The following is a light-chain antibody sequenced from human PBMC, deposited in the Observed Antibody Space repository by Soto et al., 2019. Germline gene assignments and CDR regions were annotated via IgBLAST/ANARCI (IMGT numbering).Light chain of an antibody. J-gene: IGKJ2*01. V-gene: IGKV3-15*01. CDR2: GAS. CDR1: QSVNSD. CDR3: QQYNNWPPYT. Sequence: EIVLTQSPATLSVSPGNRATLSCSASQSVNSDLAWYQQKPGQAPRLLIYGASTRATGTPTRFSGSGSGTEFTLTISTLQSEDFAVYFCQQYNNWPPYTFGQGTKVDIK.